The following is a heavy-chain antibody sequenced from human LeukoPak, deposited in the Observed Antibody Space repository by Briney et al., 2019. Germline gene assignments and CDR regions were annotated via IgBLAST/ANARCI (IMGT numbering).Heavy chain of an antibody. J-gene: IGHJ3*02. CDR1: GFTFSSYG. CDR2: ISYDGSNK. V-gene: IGHV3-30*18. CDR3: AKDFSRGYNAFDI. Sequence: GGSLRLSCAASGFTFSSYGMHWVRQAPGKGLEWVAVISYDGSNKYYADSVKGRFTIPRDNSKNTLYLQMNSLRAEDTAVYYCAKDFSRGYNAFDIWGQGTMVTVSS. D-gene: IGHD3-22*01.